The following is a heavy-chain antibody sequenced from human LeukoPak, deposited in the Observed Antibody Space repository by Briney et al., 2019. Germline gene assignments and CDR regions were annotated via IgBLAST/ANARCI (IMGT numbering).Heavy chain of an antibody. Sequence: SETLSLTCTVSGYSISSGYYWGWIRQPPGKGLEWIGNIYSGSTYYNASLQSRVTISIDTSKNQFSLKLSSVTAADTAVYYCARDHTDDYYDSSGYYFNWFDPWGQGTLVTVSS. J-gene: IGHJ5*02. CDR3: ARDHTDDYYDSSGYYFNWFDP. D-gene: IGHD3-22*01. V-gene: IGHV4-38-2*02. CDR2: IYSGST. CDR1: GYSISSGYY.